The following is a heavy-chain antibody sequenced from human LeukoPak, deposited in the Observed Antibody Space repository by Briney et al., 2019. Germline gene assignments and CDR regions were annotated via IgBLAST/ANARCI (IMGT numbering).Heavy chain of an antibody. D-gene: IGHD3-10*01. CDR3: ATSSRGVRGVQYYFDY. Sequence: SVKVSCKASGGTFSSYAISWVRQAPGQGLEWMGRIIPILGIANYAQKFQGRVTITTDESTSTAYMELSSLRSEDTAVYYCATSSRGVRGVQYYFDYWGQGTLVTVSS. CDR1: GGTFSSYA. CDR2: IIPILGIA. J-gene: IGHJ4*02. V-gene: IGHV1-69*04.